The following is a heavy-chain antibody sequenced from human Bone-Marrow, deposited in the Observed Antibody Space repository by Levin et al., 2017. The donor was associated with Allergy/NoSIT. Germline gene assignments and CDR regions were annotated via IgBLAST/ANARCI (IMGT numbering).Heavy chain of an antibody. D-gene: IGHD1-26*01. J-gene: IGHJ4*02. Sequence: GGSLRLSCAASGFTFSDYAMAWVRQAPGSGLQWVSAFSGNGRTTHYADSVRGRFTISRDNSKNTLYLQMNSLRAEDTAVYYCARDLAGATQNLHYFDYWGQGTLVTVSS. CDR2: FSGNGRTT. CDR1: GFTFSDYA. CDR3: ARDLAGATQNLHYFDY. V-gene: IGHV3-23*01.